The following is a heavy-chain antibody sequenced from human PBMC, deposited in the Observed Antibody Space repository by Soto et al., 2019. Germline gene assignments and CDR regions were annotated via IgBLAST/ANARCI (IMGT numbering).Heavy chain of an antibody. CDR1: GYTFTSYA. J-gene: IGHJ3*02. CDR2: INAGNGNT. Sequence: ASVKVSCKASGYTFTSYAMHWVRQAPGQRLEGMGWINAGNGNTKYSQKFQGRVTITRDTSASTGYMELSSLRSEDTAVYYCARDKGGSSPVLDAFDIWGQGTMVTVSS. D-gene: IGHD6-13*01. CDR3: ARDKGGSSPVLDAFDI. V-gene: IGHV1-3*01.